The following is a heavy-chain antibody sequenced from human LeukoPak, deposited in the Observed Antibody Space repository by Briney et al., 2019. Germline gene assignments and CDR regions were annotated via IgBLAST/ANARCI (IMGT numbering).Heavy chain of an antibody. D-gene: IGHD5-18*01. Sequence: GGSLRLSCAASGFTFSSYGMHWVRQAPGKGLEWVALIRYDGSNKYYADSVKGRFTISRDNSKNTLYLQMNSLRAEDTAVYYCATGGDGYTYYYYYMDVWGKGTTVTVSS. CDR3: ATGGDGYTYYYYYMDV. V-gene: IGHV3-30*02. CDR1: GFTFSSYG. J-gene: IGHJ6*03. CDR2: IRYDGSNK.